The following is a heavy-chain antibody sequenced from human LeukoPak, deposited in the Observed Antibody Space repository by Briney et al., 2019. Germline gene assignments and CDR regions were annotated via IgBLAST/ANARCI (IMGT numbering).Heavy chain of an antibody. CDR2: IYWNDDK. J-gene: IGHJ4*02. CDR3: AHRPWWGVGATWFDY. CDR1: RFSLSTSGVG. D-gene: IGHD1-26*01. V-gene: IGHV2-5*01. Sequence: SGPTLVNPTQTLTLTCTFSRFSLSTSGVGVRWIRQPPGKALEWLALIYWNDDKRYSPSLKSRLTITKDTSKNQVVLTMTNMDPVDTATYYCAHRPWWGVGATWFDYWGQGTLVTVSS.